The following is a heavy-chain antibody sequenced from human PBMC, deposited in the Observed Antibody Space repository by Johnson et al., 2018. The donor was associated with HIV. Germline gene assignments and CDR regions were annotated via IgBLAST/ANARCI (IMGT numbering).Heavy chain of an antibody. Sequence: QMLLVESGGGVVQPGRSLRLSCAASGFTFSNYAMHWVRQAPGKGLEWVAVISYDGGNKYYADSVKGRFTISRDNSKNTLYLQMNSLRVEDTAVYYCARDHGQLWLLPAFDIWGQGTMVTVSS. CDR3: ARDHGQLWLLPAFDI. V-gene: IGHV3-30*04. J-gene: IGHJ3*02. CDR2: ISYDGGNK. CDR1: GFTFSNYA. D-gene: IGHD5-18*01.